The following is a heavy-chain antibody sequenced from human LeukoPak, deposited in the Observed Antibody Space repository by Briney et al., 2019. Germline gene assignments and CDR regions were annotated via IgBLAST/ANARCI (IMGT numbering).Heavy chain of an antibody. CDR2: IGTSSGAI. V-gene: IGHV3-48*02. J-gene: IGHJ5*01. CDR3: ARNLDS. Sequence: GGSLRLSCVASGFTFSTYNMNWVRQAPGKGLEWVSFIGTSSGAIYYADSVKGRFTISRDNAKKSLYLQMNSLRDEDTAVYYCARNLDSWGQGALVTVSS. CDR1: GFTFSTYN.